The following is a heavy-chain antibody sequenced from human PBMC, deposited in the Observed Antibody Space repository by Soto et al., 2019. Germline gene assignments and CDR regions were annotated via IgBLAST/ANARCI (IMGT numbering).Heavy chain of an antibody. J-gene: IGHJ3*02. V-gene: IGHV5-10-1*01. CDR1: GYSFTIYC. CDR3: ARSSGWYFVDAFDI. Sequence: PGESLKISCNGSGYSFTIYCISLVLQMPGKGLEWMGRIDPSDSYTNYSPSFQGHVTISADKSISTAYLQWSSLKASDTAMYYCARSSGWYFVDAFDIWGQGTMVTVSS. CDR2: IDPSDSYT. D-gene: IGHD6-19*01.